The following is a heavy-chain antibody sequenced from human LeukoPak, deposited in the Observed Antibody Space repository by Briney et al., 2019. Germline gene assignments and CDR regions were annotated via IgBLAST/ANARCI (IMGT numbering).Heavy chain of an antibody. D-gene: IGHD1-26*01. CDR2: IYHSGST. Sequence: SETLSLTCTVSGGSISGTSYYWGWIRQPPGTGLEWIGSIYHSGSTYYNPSLKSRVTISVDTSKNQFSLKLSSVTAADTAVYYCASVGASGYWGQGTLVTVSS. J-gene: IGHJ4*02. CDR3: ASVGASGY. V-gene: IGHV4-39*07. CDR1: GGSISGTSYY.